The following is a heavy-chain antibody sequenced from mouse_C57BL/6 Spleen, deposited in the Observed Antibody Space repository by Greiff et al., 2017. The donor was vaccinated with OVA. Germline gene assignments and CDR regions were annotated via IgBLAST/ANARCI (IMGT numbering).Heavy chain of an antibody. CDR3: ARRAPLDSSGYVDYAMDY. D-gene: IGHD3-2*02. J-gene: IGHJ4*01. Sequence: QVTLKVSGPGILQSSQTLSLTCSFSGFSLSTSGMGVSWIRQPSGKGLEWLAHIYWDDDKRYNPSLKSRPTISKDTSRNQVFLKITSVDTADTATYYCARRAPLDSSGYVDYAMDYWGQGTSVTVSS. V-gene: IGHV8-12*01. CDR1: GFSLSTSGMG. CDR2: IYWDDDK.